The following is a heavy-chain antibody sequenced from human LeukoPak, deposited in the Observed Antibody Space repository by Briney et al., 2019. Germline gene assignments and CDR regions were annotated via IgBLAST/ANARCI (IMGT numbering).Heavy chain of an antibody. CDR1: GFTFSSYS. CDR2: ISSSSSYI. D-gene: IGHD2-21*02. CDR3: ARDQLRCGGDCYSYYFDY. Sequence: GGSLRLSCAASGFTFSSYSMNWVRQAPGKGLEWVSSISSSSSYIYHADSVKGRFTISRDNATNSLYLQMNSLRAEDTAVYYCARDQLRCGGDCYSYYFDYWGQGTLVTVSS. V-gene: IGHV3-21*01. J-gene: IGHJ4*02.